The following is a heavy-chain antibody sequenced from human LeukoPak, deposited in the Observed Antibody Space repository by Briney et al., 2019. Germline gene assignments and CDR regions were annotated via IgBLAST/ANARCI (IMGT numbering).Heavy chain of an antibody. CDR3: ARTQLGYCSSTSCYTGYYYGMDV. CDR1: GYSFTSYW. J-gene: IGHJ6*02. D-gene: IGHD2-2*02. Sequence: GESLKISCKGSGYSFTSYWIGWVRQMPGKGLKWMGIIYPGDSDTRYSPSFQGQVTISADKSISAAYLQWSSLKASDTAMYYCARTQLGYCSSTSCYTGYYYGMDVWGQGTTVTVSS. V-gene: IGHV5-51*01. CDR2: IYPGDSDT.